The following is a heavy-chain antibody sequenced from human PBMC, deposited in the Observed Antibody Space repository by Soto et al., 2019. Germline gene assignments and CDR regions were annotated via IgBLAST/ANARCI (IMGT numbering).Heavy chain of an antibody. D-gene: IGHD3-3*01. V-gene: IGHV3-23*01. CDR2: ISGSGGST. CDR3: AKGYDFWSGYSDY. J-gene: IGHJ4*02. CDR1: GFTFSSYA. Sequence: PGGSLRLSCAASGFTFSSYAMSWVRQAPGKGLEWVSAISGSGGSTYYADSVKGRFTISRDNSKNTLYLQMNSLRAEDTAVYYWAKGYDFWSGYSDYWGQGTLVTVAS.